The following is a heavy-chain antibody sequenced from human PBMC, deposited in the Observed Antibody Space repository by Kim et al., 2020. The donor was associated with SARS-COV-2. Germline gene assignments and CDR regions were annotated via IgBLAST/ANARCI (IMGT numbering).Heavy chain of an antibody. CDR1: GFVFGSLG. Sequence: GGSLRLSCAASGFVFGSLGMNWVRQAPGKGLEWVAIIKRGGDEKTYVDSVKGRFIISRDDAKNSLYLQMNSLKPEDTAVYFCVIGPFYGARTASFHLWVPGNLVTVSS. J-gene: IGHJ5*02. D-gene: IGHD3-10*01. CDR2: IKRGGDEK. CDR3: VIGPFYGARTASFHL. V-gene: IGHV3-7*01.